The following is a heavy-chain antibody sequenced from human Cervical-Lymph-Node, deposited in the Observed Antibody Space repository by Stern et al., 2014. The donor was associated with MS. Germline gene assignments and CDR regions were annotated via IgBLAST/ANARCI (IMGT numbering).Heavy chain of an antibody. CDR1: GLSLTELS. J-gene: IGHJ4*02. CDR2: LDREDGEI. Sequence: QVQLLQPGAEVKKPGASVKVSCKVSGLSLTELSMHWVRQAPGKGLEWMGCLDREDGEIVYAQKFQGRVTMTEDTSTNTAYMEVSTLRSDDTAVYYCATDYDYWGQGTLVAVSS. V-gene: IGHV1-24*01. CDR3: ATDYDY.